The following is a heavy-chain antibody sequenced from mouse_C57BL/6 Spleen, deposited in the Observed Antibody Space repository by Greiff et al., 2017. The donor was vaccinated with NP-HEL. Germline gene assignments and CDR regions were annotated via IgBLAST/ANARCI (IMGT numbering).Heavy chain of an antibody. D-gene: IGHD2-1*01. CDR2: ISYDGSN. CDR3: ARERDGNYYAMDY. V-gene: IGHV3-6*01. CDR1: GYSITSGYY. Sequence: VQLKESGPGLVKPSQSLSLTCSVTGYSITSGYYWNWIRQFPGNKLEWMGYISYDGSNNYNPSLKNRISITRDTSKNQFFLKLNSVTTEDTATYYCARERDGNYYAMDYWGQGTSVTVSS. J-gene: IGHJ4*01.